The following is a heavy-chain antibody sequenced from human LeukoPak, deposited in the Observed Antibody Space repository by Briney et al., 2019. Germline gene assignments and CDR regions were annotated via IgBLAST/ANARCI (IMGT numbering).Heavy chain of an antibody. CDR1: GYTFTSYA. J-gene: IGHJ5*02. Sequence: ASVTVSCKASGYTFTSYALNWVRQAPGQGLEWMGWINTNTGNPTYVQGFTGRFVFSLDTSVSTAYLQISSLKTEDTAVYYCARDAYDFWSGYMRYDWFDPWGQGTLVTVSS. CDR3: ARDAYDFWSGYMRYDWFDP. V-gene: IGHV7-4-1*02. D-gene: IGHD3-3*01. CDR2: INTNTGNP.